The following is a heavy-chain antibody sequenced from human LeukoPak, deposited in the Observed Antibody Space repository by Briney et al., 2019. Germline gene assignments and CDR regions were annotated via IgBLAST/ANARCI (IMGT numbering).Heavy chain of an antibody. D-gene: IGHD6-19*01. V-gene: IGHV3-30*19. J-gene: IGHJ3*02. CDR3: ARMAVMGSGPNDAFDI. Sequence: QSGGSLRLSCAASGFTFSNYGMHWVRQAPGKGPEWVAVISYDGSNKYYADSVKGRFTISRDNSKNTLYLQMNSLRAEDTAVYYCARMAVMGSGPNDAFDIWGQGTMVTVSS. CDR1: GFTFSNYG. CDR2: ISYDGSNK.